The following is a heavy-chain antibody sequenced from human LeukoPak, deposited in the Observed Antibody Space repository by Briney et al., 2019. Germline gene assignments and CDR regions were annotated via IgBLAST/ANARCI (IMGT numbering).Heavy chain of an antibody. CDR3: ARLEVAGINDY. V-gene: IGHV4-39*01. CDR1: GGSMSGHY. D-gene: IGHD6-19*01. Sequence: SEALSLTCNVSGGSMSGHYWGWIRQPPGKGLEWIGSIYYNGRTYYNPSLKSRVTISVDTSKNQFSLKLSSVTAADTAVYYCARLEVAGINDYWGQGTLVTVSS. J-gene: IGHJ4*02. CDR2: IYYNGRT.